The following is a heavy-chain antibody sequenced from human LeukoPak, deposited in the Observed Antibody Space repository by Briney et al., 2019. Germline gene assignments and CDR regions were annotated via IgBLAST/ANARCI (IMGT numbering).Heavy chain of an antibody. CDR1: GYTFTGYY. CDR2: INPNSGGT. D-gene: IGHD6-19*01. J-gene: IGHJ4*02. Sequence: ASVKVSCKASGYTFTGYYMHWVRQAPGQGLEWMGWINPNSGGTNYAQKFQGRVTMTRDTSISTAYMELSRLRSDDTAVYYCARDLGEQWLAFHWGQGTLVTVSS. CDR3: ARDLGEQWLAFH. V-gene: IGHV1-2*02.